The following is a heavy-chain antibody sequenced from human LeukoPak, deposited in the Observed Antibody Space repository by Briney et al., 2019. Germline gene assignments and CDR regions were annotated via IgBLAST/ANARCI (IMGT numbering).Heavy chain of an antibody. CDR1: GFTFSSYS. D-gene: IGHD4-17*01. V-gene: IGHV3-21*01. CDR2: ISSSSSYI. Sequence: GGSLRLSCAASGFTFSSYSMNWVRQAPGKGLEWVSSISSSSSYIYYADSVKGRFTISRDNAKYSLYLQMNSLRAEDTAVYYCARGDDYGDYADNWFDPWGQGTLVTVSS. CDR3: ARGDDYGDYADNWFDP. J-gene: IGHJ5*02.